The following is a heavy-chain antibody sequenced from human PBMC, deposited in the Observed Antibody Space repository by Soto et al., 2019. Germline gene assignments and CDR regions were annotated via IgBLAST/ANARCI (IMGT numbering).Heavy chain of an antibody. CDR1: GFISRSYW. J-gene: IGHJ3*02. CDR2: INGDGRST. D-gene: IGHD1-1*01. Sequence: PGGSLRLSFAASGFISRSYWMHWVRQVPGKGLVWVARINGDGRSTSYADSVKGRFTISRDNANNTLYLQMNSLRADDTAVYYCARAQYMEGDAFDXWGQGAMVTVS. V-gene: IGHV3-74*01. CDR3: ARAQYMEGDAFDX.